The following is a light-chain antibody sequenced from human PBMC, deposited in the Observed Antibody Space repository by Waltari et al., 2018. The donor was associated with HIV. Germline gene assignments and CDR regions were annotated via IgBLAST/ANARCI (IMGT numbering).Light chain of an antibody. CDR1: SSDIGGFNS. J-gene: IGLJ3*02. CDR2: DVD. CDR3: SSYASSFTLL. Sequence: QSALTQPASVSGSPGQSLTISCTGTSSDIGGFNSVSWYQQHPDKAPKPIIFDVDIRPSGISNRFSGSKSGNTASLTISGLQAEDEADYYCSSYASSFTLLFGGGTKLTVL. V-gene: IGLV2-14*03.